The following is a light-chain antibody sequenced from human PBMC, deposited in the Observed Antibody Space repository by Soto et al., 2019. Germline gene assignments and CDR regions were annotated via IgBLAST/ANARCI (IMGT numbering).Light chain of an antibody. Sequence: EIVMTQSPATLSVSPGERATLSCRASQSVSSNLAWYQQKPGQAPRLLIYGASTRATGIPARFSGSGSGTDFTLTISSLDPEDFAVYYCKQRSNWPWTFGQGTKVDIK. J-gene: IGKJ1*01. CDR3: KQRSNWPWT. CDR2: GAS. V-gene: IGKV3-15*01. CDR1: QSVSSN.